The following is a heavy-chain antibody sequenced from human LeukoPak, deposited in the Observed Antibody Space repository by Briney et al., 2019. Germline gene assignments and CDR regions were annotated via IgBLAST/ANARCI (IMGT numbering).Heavy chain of an antibody. CDR2: ISAYNGNT. CDR1: GYTFTSYY. J-gene: IGHJ3*02. CDR3: ARDSTVTTPFDI. V-gene: IGHV1-18*04. D-gene: IGHD4-17*01. Sequence: ASVKVSCKASGYTFTSYYMHWVRQAPGQGLEWMGWISAYNGNTNYAQKLQGRVTMTADISTSTAYMELRSLRSDDTAVYYCARDSTVTTPFDIWGQGTMVTVSS.